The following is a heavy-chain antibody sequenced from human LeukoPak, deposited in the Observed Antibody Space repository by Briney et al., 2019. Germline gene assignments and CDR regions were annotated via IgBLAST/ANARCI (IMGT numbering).Heavy chain of an antibody. CDR1: GWYFSDYY. J-gene: IGHJ4*02. D-gene: IGHD6-19*01. CDR2: INQSGST. CDR3: ARGTLYSGWSYYFDY. V-gene: IGHV4-34*01. Sequence: PWETLPLTCAVYGWYFSDYYWTWIRQPPGKGLEWIGEINQSGSTNYNPSLKSRVTISVDTSKNHLSLTLSSVTAADTAMYYCARGTLYSGWSYYFDYWGQGSQVTVSS.